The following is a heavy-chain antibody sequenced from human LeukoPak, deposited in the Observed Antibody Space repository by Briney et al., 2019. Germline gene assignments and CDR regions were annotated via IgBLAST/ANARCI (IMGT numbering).Heavy chain of an antibody. CDR3: ARGTAAAAGIDY. J-gene: IGHJ4*02. V-gene: IGHV3-74*01. CDR2: IDSDGSGT. D-gene: IGHD6-13*01. Sequence: GGSLRLSCAASGFTFSSYWMHWVRQAPGKGLVWVSHIDSDGSGTTYGDSAKGRFTISRDNAKNTLYLQMNSLRAEDTAVYYCARGTAAAAGIDYWGQGILVTVS. CDR1: GFTFSSYW.